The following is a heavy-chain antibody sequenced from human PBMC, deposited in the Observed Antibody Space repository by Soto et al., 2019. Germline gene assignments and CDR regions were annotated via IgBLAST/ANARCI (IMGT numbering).Heavy chain of an antibody. CDR2: INAGNGNT. J-gene: IGHJ5*02. V-gene: IGHV1-3*01. D-gene: IGHD6-19*01. Sequence: ASVKVSCKASGYTFTSYAMHWVRQAPGQRLEWMGWINAGNGNTKYSQKFQGRVTITRDTSASTAYMELSSLRSEDTAVYYCARDLVVAVAVSIGWFDPWGQGTLVTVSS. CDR1: GYTFTSYA. CDR3: ARDLVVAVAVSIGWFDP.